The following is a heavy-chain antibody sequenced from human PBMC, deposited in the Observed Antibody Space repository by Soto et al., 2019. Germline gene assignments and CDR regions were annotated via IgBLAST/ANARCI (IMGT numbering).Heavy chain of an antibody. Sequence: DVQLVESGGGLVQPGRSLRLSCAASGFIFDDFAMHWVRQAPGKGLEWVSGISWNSGSTDYAASVQGRFIISRDNARNSLYLQMNSLRPEATALYYCARDTDSDTWDDPFDYWGQGALVIVS. CDR1: GFIFDDFA. CDR2: ISWNSGST. CDR3: ARDTDSDTWDDPFDY. V-gene: IGHV3-9*01. J-gene: IGHJ4*02. D-gene: IGHD1-1*01.